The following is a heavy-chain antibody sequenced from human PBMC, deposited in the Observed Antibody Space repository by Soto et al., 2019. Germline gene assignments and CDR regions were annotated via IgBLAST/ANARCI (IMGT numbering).Heavy chain of an antibody. V-gene: IGHV3-23*01. Sequence: PSETLSLSCAVSGFICSSYDMSWVRQAPGKGLEWVSTILVGGSTHYEDSVKGRFTISRDTSKNTVYLQMNSLTAGDTAVYYCAKATATGGGAFEICGQGTMVTVSS. CDR2: ILVGGST. J-gene: IGHJ3*02. CDR1: GFICSSYD. CDR3: AKATATGGGAFEI. D-gene: IGHD2-8*02.